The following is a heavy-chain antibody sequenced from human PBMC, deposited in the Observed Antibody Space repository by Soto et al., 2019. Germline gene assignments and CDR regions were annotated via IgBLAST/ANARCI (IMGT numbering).Heavy chain of an antibody. V-gene: IGHV5-10-1*01. CDR1: GYSFTSYW. J-gene: IGHJ4*02. CDR3: ARRVYGRGADYSDS. D-gene: IGHD3-10*02. Sequence: PGESLKISCKGSGYSFTSYWISWVRQMPGKGLEWMGRIDPSDSYTNYSPSFQGHVTISADKSISTAYLQWSSLEASDTAVYYCARRVYGRGADYSDSWGQGSLVTVSS. CDR2: IDPSDSYT.